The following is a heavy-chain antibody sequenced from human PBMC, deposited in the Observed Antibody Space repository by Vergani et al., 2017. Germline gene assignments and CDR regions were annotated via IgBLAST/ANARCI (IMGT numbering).Heavy chain of an antibody. CDR1: GNTFSHYT. J-gene: IGHJ5*02. CDR2: INTNTGNP. D-gene: IGHD2-2*01. CDR3: YASARDP. Sequence: QVQLVQSGSELKKPGASVKVSCRTSGNTFSHYTMSWVRQAPGQGLEWMGWINTNTGNPTYAQGFMGRFVFSLDTSVTTTYLQINGLQAEDTAVYYCYASARDPWGQGTLVTVSA. V-gene: IGHV7-4-1*02.